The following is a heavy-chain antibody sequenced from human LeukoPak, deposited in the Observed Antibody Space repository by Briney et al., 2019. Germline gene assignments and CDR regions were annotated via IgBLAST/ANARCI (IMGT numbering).Heavy chain of an antibody. J-gene: IGHJ4*02. V-gene: IGHV4-4*07. CDR2: IHTSGST. CDR3: ARCGPSTTSCYDFDY. CDR1: GGSLSSYY. Sequence: SETLSLTCPVSGGSLSSYYWTWLRQPAGKGLEWIGRIHTSGSTDYNPFLKSRVTMSVDTSKNQFSLKLSSVTAADTAVYYCARCGPSTTSCYDFDYWGQGTLVTAS. D-gene: IGHD2-2*01.